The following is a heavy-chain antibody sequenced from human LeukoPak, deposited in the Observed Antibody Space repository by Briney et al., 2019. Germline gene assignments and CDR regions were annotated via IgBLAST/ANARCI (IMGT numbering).Heavy chain of an antibody. Sequence: GGFLRLSCAASGFTFSGYGMNWVRQAPGKGLEWVAIISYDGREKYYADSVKGRFTISRDNSKDTLYLQMSSLRPEDTAIYYCAKSKPPREYCSVTTCYAGFGAFDIWGQGTMVTVFS. J-gene: IGHJ3*02. D-gene: IGHD2-2*01. V-gene: IGHV3-30*18. CDR2: ISYDGREK. CDR1: GFTFSGYG. CDR3: AKSKPPREYCSVTTCYAGFGAFDI.